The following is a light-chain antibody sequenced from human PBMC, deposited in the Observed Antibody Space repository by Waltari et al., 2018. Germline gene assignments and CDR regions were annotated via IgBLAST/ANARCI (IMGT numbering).Light chain of an antibody. V-gene: IGLV1-44*01. Sequence: SVLTQPPSASGTPGQTVTISCSGRSSNIGSNTVNWYQQLPGTAPKLLIYSNIQRPSGVPDRISGSKSGTSASLAISGLQSEDEGDYYCAAWDDSLNGLYVFGTGTKVTVL. CDR2: SNI. CDR3: AAWDDSLNGLYV. CDR1: SSNIGSNT. J-gene: IGLJ1*01.